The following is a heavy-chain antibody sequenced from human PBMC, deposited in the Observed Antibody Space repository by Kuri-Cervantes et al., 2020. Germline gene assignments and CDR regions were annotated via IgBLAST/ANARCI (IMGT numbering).Heavy chain of an antibody. J-gene: IGHJ4*02. CDR2: ISAYNGNT. V-gene: IGHV1-18*01. CDR3: ARDQTRSYWGGAGFDY. D-gene: IGHD1-26*01. Sequence: ASVKVSCKASGYTFTSYGISWVRQAPGQGLEWMGWISAYNGNTNYAQKLQGRVTMTTDTSTSTAYMELRSLRSGDTAVYYCARDQTRSYWGGAGFDYWGQGTLVTVSS. CDR1: GYTFTSYG.